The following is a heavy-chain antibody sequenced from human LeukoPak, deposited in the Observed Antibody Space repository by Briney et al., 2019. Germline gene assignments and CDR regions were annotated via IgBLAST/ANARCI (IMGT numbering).Heavy chain of an antibody. J-gene: IGHJ4*02. D-gene: IGHD1/OR15-1a*01. CDR1: GFTFSSYA. Sequence: QAGGSLRLSCAASGFTFSSYAMSWVRQAPGKGLEWVSAISGSGGSTYYADSVKGRFTISRDNSKNALYLQMNSLRAEDTAVYYCAVRIIVEHMDYWGQGTLVTVSS. CDR3: AVRIIVEHMDY. CDR2: ISGSGGST. V-gene: IGHV3-23*01.